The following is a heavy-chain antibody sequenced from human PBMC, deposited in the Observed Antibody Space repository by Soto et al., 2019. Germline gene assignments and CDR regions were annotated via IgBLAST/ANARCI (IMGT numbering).Heavy chain of an antibody. D-gene: IGHD3-10*02. Sequence: GGSLRLSCSASGFTFSTYGMHWVRQAPGKGLEWVATIWYDGNTSYYEDSIKGRFAISRDNSKSTLFLQLNTLRAEDTATYYCARDPGYGGNYVFDFWGLGTLVTVSS. CDR3: ARDPGYGGNYVFDF. V-gene: IGHV3-33*01. CDR2: IWYDGNTS. CDR1: GFTFSTYG. J-gene: IGHJ4*02.